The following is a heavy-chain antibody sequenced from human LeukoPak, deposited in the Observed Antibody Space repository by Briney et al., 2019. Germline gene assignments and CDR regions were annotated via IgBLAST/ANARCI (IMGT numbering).Heavy chain of an antibody. Sequence: SVKVSCKASGGTFSSYAISWVRQAPGQGLEWMGGIIPIFGTANYAQKFQGRVTMTRNTSISTAYMELSSLRSEDTAVYYCAKDRSSSGWYVDYWGQGTLVTVSS. CDR2: IIPIFGTA. V-gene: IGHV1-69*05. J-gene: IGHJ4*02. CDR3: AKDRSSSGWYVDY. CDR1: GGTFSSYA. D-gene: IGHD6-19*01.